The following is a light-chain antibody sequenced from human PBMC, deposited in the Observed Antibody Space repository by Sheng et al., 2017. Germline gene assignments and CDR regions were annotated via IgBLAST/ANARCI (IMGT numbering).Light chain of an antibody. V-gene: IGKV1-12*01. J-gene: IGKJ1*01. CDR3: QQANSFPWT. CDR1: QSINSW. CDR2: ATS. Sequence: DIQMTQSPSTLSASVGDRVTITCRASQSINSWSAWFQQKPGKAPKSLIYATSNLHSGVPSRFSGSRSGTDFALTISSLQPEDFATYYCQQANSFPWTFGQGTKVEIK.